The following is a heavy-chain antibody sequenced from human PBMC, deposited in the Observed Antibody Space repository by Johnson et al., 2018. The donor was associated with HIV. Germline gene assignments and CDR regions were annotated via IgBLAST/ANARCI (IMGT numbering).Heavy chain of an antibody. D-gene: IGHD3-22*01. CDR2: IKQDGSEK. CDR1: GFTFSNYW. CDR3: ARPRVSSGRHGASDI. V-gene: IGHV3-7*01. J-gene: IGHJ3*02. Sequence: EVQLVESGGGLVQPGGSLRLSCAASGFTFSNYWMSWVRQAPGKGLEWVANIKQDGSEKYYVYSVKGRFNISRDNAKNSLFLQMNSLRAEDTAVYYCARPRVSSGRHGASDIWGQGTMVTVSS.